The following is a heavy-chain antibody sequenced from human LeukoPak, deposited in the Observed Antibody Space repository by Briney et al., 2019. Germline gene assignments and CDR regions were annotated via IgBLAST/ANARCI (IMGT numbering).Heavy chain of an antibody. CDR1: GFTFNNYA. J-gene: IGHJ3*02. D-gene: IGHD1-14*01. CDR3: VKETGPGAFHI. V-gene: IGHV3-64D*06. CDR2: ISNSGGYT. Sequence: GGSLRLSCSASGFTFNNYAMHWVRQAPGKGLEYVSGISNSGGYTYHADSVKGRFIISRDNSKNTLYLQMSSLRAEDMAIYYCVKETGPGAFHIWGQGKKV.